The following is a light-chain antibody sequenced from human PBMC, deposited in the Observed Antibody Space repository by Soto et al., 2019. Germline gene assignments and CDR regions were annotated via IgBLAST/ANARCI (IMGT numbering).Light chain of an antibody. CDR2: AAS. CDR3: QKYTNFPA. Sequence: DIQMTQSPSSLSASVGARVTITCRASQGISNYLAWYQQIPGKVPKLLISAASTLQSGVPSRFSGSGSGTDFTLTISSLQPEDVATYYCQKYTNFPAFGGGTKVEIK. J-gene: IGKJ4*01. CDR1: QGISNY. V-gene: IGKV1-27*01.